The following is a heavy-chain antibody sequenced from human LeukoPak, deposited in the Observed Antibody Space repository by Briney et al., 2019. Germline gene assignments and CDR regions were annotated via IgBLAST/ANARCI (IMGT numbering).Heavy chain of an antibody. V-gene: IGHV1-2*02. Sequence: ASVRVSCKVSGYTFTGYYMHWVREAPRQGLESMRWINPNSGGTNYTQKFQGRVTMPRDKSISTAYMDESRLRSDDTAVYYCARCDDYYGSGSYYLNNNWFDPWGEGTLVTVSS. CDR2: INPNSGGT. J-gene: IGHJ5*02. CDR3: ARCDDYYGSGSYYLNNNWFDP. D-gene: IGHD3-10*01. CDR1: GYTFTGYY.